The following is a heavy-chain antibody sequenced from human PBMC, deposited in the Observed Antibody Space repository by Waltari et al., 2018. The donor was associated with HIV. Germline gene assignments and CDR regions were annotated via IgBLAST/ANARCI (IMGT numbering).Heavy chain of an antibody. V-gene: IGHV3-9*01. Sequence: EVHLVESGGGLVQPGRSLRLSCAASGFTFDDYAMHWVRQTPVKGLEWVSGISWNSGSIGYADSVKCRFTISRDNAKNSLFLQMNSLRPEDTAFYYCAKGPTLTSPPTYFNYWGQGTLVTVSS. CDR1: GFTFDDYA. CDR3: AKGPTLTSPPTYFNY. CDR2: ISWNSGSI. D-gene: IGHD2-2*01. J-gene: IGHJ4*02.